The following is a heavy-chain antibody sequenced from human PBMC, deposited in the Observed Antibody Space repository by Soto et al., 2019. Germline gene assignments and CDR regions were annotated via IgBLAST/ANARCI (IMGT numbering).Heavy chain of an antibody. CDR3: ASIAAPGTTHFDF. CDR1: GGSLGSSGYY. J-gene: IGHJ4*02. CDR2: IYYSGNT. Sequence: SETLSLTCTVSGGSLGSSGYYWGWIRQSPGKGLKWIGNIYYSGNTFYNPSLKSRVTISVDTSKNQIYLHLSAVTAADTAIFYCASIAAPGTTHFDFWGQGTLVTVSS. V-gene: IGHV4-39*01. D-gene: IGHD6-13*01.